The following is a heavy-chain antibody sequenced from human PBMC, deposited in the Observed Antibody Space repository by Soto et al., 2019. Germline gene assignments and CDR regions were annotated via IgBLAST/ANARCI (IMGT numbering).Heavy chain of an antibody. D-gene: IGHD6-13*01. Sequence: QVQLVESGGGVVQPGRSLRLSCAASGFTFSSYGMHWVRQAPGKGLEWVAVIWYDGSNKYYADSVKGRFTISRDNSKNSLYLQMNSLRAEDTAVYYCAREYSSSWYSYYGMDVWGQGTTVTVSS. V-gene: IGHV3-33*01. CDR2: IWYDGSNK. CDR3: AREYSSSWYSYYGMDV. J-gene: IGHJ6*02. CDR1: GFTFSSYG.